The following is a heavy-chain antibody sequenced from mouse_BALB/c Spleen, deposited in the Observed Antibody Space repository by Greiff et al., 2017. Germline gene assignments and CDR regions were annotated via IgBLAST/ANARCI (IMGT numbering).Heavy chain of an antibody. V-gene: IGHV1-7*01. D-gene: IGHD1-1*01. CDR3: ARYYGRRGCYFDY. J-gene: IGHJ2*01. Sequence: VQLQQSGAELAKPGASVKMSCKASGYTFTSYWMHWVKQRPGQGLEWIGYINPSTGYTEYNQKFKDKATLTADKSSSTAYMQLSSLTSEDSAVYYCARYYGRRGCYFDYWGQGTTLTVSS. CDR2: INPSTGYT. CDR1: GYTFTSYW.